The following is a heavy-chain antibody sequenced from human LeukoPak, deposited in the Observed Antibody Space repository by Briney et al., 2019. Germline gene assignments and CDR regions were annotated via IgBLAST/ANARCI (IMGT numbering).Heavy chain of an antibody. D-gene: IGHD3-9*01. V-gene: IGHV3-30*04. CDR1: GFTFSSYA. CDR3: ARGRRYDILTGYYYYYGMDV. Sequence: PGRSLRLSCAASGFTFSSYAMHWVRQAPGKGLEWVAVISYDGSNKYYADSVKGRFTISRDNSKNTLYLQMNSLRAEDTAVYYCARGRRYDILTGYYYYYGMDVWGQGTTVTVSS. J-gene: IGHJ6*02. CDR2: ISYDGSNK.